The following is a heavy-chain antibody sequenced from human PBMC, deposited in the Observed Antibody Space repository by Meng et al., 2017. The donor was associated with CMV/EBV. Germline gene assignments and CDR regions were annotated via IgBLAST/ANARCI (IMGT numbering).Heavy chain of an antibody. J-gene: IGHJ4*02. Sequence: QVQVQESVPGRVKPSGTLSLTCTFSCGSISSYYWIWIRQPAGKGLEWIGRIYTSGSTNYNPSLKSRVTMSVDTSKNQFSLKLSSVTAADTAVYYCARGGLYYYDSSGHFDYWGQGTLVTVSS. D-gene: IGHD3-22*01. CDR2: IYTSGST. V-gene: IGHV4-4*07. CDR3: ARGGLYYYDSSGHFDY. CDR1: CGSISSYY.